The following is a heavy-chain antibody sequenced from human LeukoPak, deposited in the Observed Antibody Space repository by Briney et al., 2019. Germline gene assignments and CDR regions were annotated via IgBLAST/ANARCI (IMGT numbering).Heavy chain of an antibody. CDR2: MSGSDSST. D-gene: IGHD4-23*01. Sequence: QPGGSLRLSCAASGLTFSRFTMNWVRQAPGKGLEWVSGMSGSDSSTYYADSVKGRFTISRDNSKNTLYLQMNSLRAEDTAVYYCAKGGGWLYYFDYWGQGTLVTVS. V-gene: IGHV3-23*01. CDR3: AKGGGWLYYFDY. CDR1: GLTFSRFT. J-gene: IGHJ4*02.